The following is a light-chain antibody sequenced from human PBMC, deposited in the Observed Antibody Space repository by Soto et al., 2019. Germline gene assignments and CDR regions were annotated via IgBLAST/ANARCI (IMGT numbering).Light chain of an antibody. CDR2: EVT. CDR3: SSYAGSNNLVI. Sequence: QSALTQPPSASGSPGQSVTISCIGTSSDIGFYNYVSWYQQHPGKAPKLMIFEVTKRPSGVPDRFSGSKSDNTASLTVSGLQAEDEADYYCSSYAGSNNLVIFGGGTK. J-gene: IGLJ2*01. V-gene: IGLV2-8*01. CDR1: SSDIGFYNY.